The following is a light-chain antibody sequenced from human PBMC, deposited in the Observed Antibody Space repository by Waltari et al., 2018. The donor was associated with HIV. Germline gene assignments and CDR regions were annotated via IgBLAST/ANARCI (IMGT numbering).Light chain of an antibody. Sequence: DIVMTQTPLSLSVTPGQPASISCKSSQGLLHSDGKTYLYLSLQRPGQLPPPLWYEVSTRFAGVPDRFSGSGSGTDVTLRISRVAAEDVGVYYCMQTVQLSWTFVQGTNVQIK. J-gene: IGKJ1*01. CDR1: QGLLHSDGKTY. V-gene: IGKV2D-29*01. CDR2: EVS. CDR3: MQTVQLSWT.